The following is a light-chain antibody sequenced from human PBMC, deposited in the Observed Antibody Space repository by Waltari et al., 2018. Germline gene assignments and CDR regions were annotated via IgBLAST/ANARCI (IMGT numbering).Light chain of an antibody. CDR1: QMLSRW. J-gene: IGKJ3*01. CDR3: QHYNSFSALFT. CDR2: KAS. Sequence: TCRASQMLSRWLAWYQQKPGKAPKLLIHKASSLQSWVPSRFSGSGSGTEFTLNITSLQPDDFATYYCQHYNSFSALFTFGPGTQVDIK. V-gene: IGKV1-5*03.